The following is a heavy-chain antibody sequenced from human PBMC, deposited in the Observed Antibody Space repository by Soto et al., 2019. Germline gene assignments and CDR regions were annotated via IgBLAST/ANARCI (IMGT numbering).Heavy chain of an antibody. CDR1: GYTFTGYY. Sequence: ASLKVSCKASGYTFTGYYMHWVRQAPGQGLEWMGWINPNSGGTNYAQKLQGRVTMTRDTSISTAYMELSRLRSDDTAVYYCARDPWVNYYDSSGYYHTIHWFDPWGQGTLVTVSP. D-gene: IGHD3-22*01. V-gene: IGHV1-2*02. CDR3: ARDPWVNYYDSSGYYHTIHWFDP. J-gene: IGHJ5*02. CDR2: INPNSGGT.